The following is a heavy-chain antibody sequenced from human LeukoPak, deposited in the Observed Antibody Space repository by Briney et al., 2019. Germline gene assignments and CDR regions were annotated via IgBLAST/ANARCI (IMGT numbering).Heavy chain of an antibody. V-gene: IGHV3-30*18. J-gene: IGHJ6*02. CDR1: GFTLSSYG. CDR2: ISYDGSNK. Sequence: QPGGSLRLSCAASGFTLSSYGMHWVRQAPGKGLEWVAVISYDGSNKYYADSVKGRFTISRDNSKNTLYLQMNSLRAEDTAVYYCAKDSAPRYTYYYYGMDVWGQGTTVTVSS. CDR3: AKDSAPRYTYYYYGMDV. D-gene: IGHD1-14*01.